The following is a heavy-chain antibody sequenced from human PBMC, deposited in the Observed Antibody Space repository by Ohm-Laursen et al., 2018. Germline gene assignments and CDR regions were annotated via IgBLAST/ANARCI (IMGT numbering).Heavy chain of an antibody. CDR1: GYTFTSYY. CDR2: INPGGGST. D-gene: IGHD3-16*01. CDR3: ARSKLWSNPYFDS. Sequence: GASVTVSCKVSGYTFTSYYMHWVRQAPGQGLEWMGIINPGGGSTTYAQKFQGRVTMTGDTSTSTVYMELSSLRSEDTAVYYCARSKLWSNPYFDSWGQGTLVTVSS. V-gene: IGHV1-46*01. J-gene: IGHJ4*02.